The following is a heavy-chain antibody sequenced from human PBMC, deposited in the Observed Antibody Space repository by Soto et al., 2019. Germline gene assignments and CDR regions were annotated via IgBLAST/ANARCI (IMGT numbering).Heavy chain of an antibody. V-gene: IGHV5-51*01. CDR1: GYSFTSYW. CDR3: ARRAKRHPYSSSWYGTWFDP. J-gene: IGHJ5*02. Sequence: LGESVKISCKGSGYSFTSYWIGWVRQMPGKGLEWMGIIYPGDSDTRYSPSFQGQVTISADKSISTAYLQWSSLKASDTAMYYCARRAKRHPYSSSWYGTWFDPWGQGTLVIVSS. CDR2: IYPGDSDT. D-gene: IGHD6-13*01.